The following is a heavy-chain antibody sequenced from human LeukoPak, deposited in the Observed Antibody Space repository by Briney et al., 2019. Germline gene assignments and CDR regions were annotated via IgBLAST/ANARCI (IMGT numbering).Heavy chain of an antibody. D-gene: IGHD1-26*01. CDR2: ISNKGSSSTT. J-gene: IGHJ4*02. Sequence: GGSLRLSCAASGFIFSDYYMGWVRQAPGKGLEWVSYISNKGSSSTTYYADSVKGRFTISRDNAKNSLYLQMNSLRAEDTAVYYCAREKSGSNAAFDYWGQGTLVTVSS. CDR3: AREKSGSNAAFDY. V-gene: IGHV3-11*04. CDR1: GFIFSDYY.